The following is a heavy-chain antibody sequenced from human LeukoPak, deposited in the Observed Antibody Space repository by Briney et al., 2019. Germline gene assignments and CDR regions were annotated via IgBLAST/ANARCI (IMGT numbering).Heavy chain of an antibody. CDR3: ARVLITYYYDSSGYLPVAFDI. V-gene: IGHV4-34*01. Sequence: SETLSLTCAVYGGSFSGYYWSWIRQPPGKGLEWIGEINHSGSTNYNPSLKSRVTISVDTSKNQFSLKLSSVTAADTAVYYCARVLITYYYDSSGYLPVAFDIWGQGTMVTVSS. D-gene: IGHD3-22*01. CDR2: INHSGST. CDR1: GGSFSGYY. J-gene: IGHJ3*02.